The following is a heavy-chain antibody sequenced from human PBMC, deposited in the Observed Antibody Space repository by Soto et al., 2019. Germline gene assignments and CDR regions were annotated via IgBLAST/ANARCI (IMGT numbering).Heavy chain of an antibody. Sequence: GGSLRLSCAASGFTFSSYAMSWVRQAPGKGLELVSSISDSGSYTYSADSVKGRFTISRDNSQNTVYMQMNSLRVEDTALYYCARTDGYCTNGVCYSPALYYFDYWGPGTLVTVSS. CDR2: ISDSGSYT. CDR3: ARTDGYCTNGVCYSPALYYFDY. D-gene: IGHD2-8*01. CDR1: GFTFSSYA. J-gene: IGHJ4*02. V-gene: IGHV3-23*05.